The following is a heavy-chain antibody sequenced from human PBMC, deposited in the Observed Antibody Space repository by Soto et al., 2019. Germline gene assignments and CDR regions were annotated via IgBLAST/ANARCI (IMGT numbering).Heavy chain of an antibody. V-gene: IGHV4-28*01. CDR1: GYPISSSNW. J-gene: IGHJ4*02. CDR2: IYYSGTT. CDR3: ARREIQGPIDY. D-gene: IGHD1-26*01. Sequence: PSETLSLTCAVSGYPISSSNWWGWIRQPPGKGLEWIGYIYYSGTTYYNPSLKSRVTMSVDTSKNQFSLKLTSVTAVDTAVYYCARREIQGPIDYWGQGTLVTVPQ.